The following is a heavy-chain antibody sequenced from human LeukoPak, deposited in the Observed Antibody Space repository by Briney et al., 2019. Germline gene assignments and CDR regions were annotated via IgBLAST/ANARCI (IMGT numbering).Heavy chain of an antibody. CDR1: GYSISSGYY. CDR3: ASFGRDYYYYYMDV. V-gene: IGHV4-38-2*01. CDR2: IYHSGST. D-gene: IGHD3-3*01. Sequence: SETLSLTCAVSGYSISSGYYWGWIRQPPGKGLEWIGSIYHSGSTYYNPSLKSRVTISVDTSKNQFSLKLSSVTAADTAVYCCASFGRDYYYYYMDVWGKGTTVTVSS. J-gene: IGHJ6*03.